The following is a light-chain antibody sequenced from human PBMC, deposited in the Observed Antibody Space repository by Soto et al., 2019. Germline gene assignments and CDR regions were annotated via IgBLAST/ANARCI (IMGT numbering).Light chain of an antibody. CDR2: GAS. CDR3: QQYNNWPLT. Sequence: EVVMTQSPATLSLSPGERATLSCRASQSVSSNLAWYQQKPGQAPRLLIDGASTRATVITARFSGSGSGTELTLSISSLQSEDFAVYYCQQYNNWPLTFGGGTKVEIK. V-gene: IGKV3-15*01. CDR1: QSVSSN. J-gene: IGKJ4*01.